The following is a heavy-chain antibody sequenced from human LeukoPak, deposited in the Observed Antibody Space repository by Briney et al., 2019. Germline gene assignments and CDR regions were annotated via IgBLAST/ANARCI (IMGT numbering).Heavy chain of an antibody. J-gene: IGHJ4*02. CDR3: ARLWGGGVDY. V-gene: IGHV4-59*08. CDR2: IYYSGST. Sequence: PSETLSLTCTVSGGSISSYYWSWIRQPPGKGLEWIGYIYYSGSTNYNPSLKSRVTISVDTSKNQFSLKLSSVTAADTAVYYCARLWGGGVDYWGQGTLVTVSS. D-gene: IGHD3-16*01. CDR1: GGSISSYY.